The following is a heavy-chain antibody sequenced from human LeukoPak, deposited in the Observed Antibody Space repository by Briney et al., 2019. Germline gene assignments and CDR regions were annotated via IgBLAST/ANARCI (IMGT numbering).Heavy chain of an antibody. D-gene: IGHD5-24*01. V-gene: IGHV1-3*01. Sequence: ASVKVSCKASGYTFTSYAMHWVRQAPGQRLEWMGWINAGNGNTKYSQKFQGRVTITRDTSASTAYMELSSLRSDDTAVYYCARDMGEMATIIYWGQGTLVTVSS. CDR1: GYTFTSYA. J-gene: IGHJ4*02. CDR3: ARDMGEMATIIY. CDR2: INAGNGNT.